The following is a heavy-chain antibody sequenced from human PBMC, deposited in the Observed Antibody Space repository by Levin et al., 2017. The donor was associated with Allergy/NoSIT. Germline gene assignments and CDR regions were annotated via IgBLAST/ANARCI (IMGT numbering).Heavy chain of an antibody. V-gene: IGHV3-7*01. Sequence: GESLKISCAASGFTFSSYWMSWVRQAPGKGLEWVANIQGDGSEKYYVDSVKGRFSISRDNAKNSLFLQMNSLRAEDTAVYYCARDVWGNDYWGQGTLVTVSS. CDR3: ARDVWGNDY. D-gene: IGHD7-27*01. J-gene: IGHJ4*02. CDR2: IQGDGSEK. CDR1: GFTFSSYW.